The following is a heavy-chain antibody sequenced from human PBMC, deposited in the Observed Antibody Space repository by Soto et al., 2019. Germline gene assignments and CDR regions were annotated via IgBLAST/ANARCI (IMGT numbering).Heavy chain of an antibody. CDR1: GGSFSGYY. V-gene: IGHV4-34*01. D-gene: IGHD6-19*01. Sequence: SETLSLTCAVYGGSFSGYYWSWIRQSPGKGLEWIGEINHSGSTKYNPSLKSRVTISGDTSKNQFSLKLSSVTAADTAVYYCTRWDSSGWYGSDYWGQGALVTVSS. J-gene: IGHJ4*02. CDR2: INHSGST. CDR3: TRWDSSGWYGSDY.